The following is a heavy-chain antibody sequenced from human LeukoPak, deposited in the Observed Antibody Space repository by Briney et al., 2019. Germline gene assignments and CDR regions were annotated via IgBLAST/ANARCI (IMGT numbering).Heavy chain of an antibody. CDR1: GVSISNYY. J-gene: IGHJ4*02. Sequence: SETLSLTCTVSGVSISNYYWSWIRQPPGKGLEWIGYIYYSGSTDYNPSLKSRVTISVDTSKNQFSLKLGSVTAADTAVYYCARLSGDGYSLDYWGQGTLVTVSS. V-gene: IGHV4-59*08. CDR2: IYYSGST. CDR3: ARLSGDGYSLDY. D-gene: IGHD5-24*01.